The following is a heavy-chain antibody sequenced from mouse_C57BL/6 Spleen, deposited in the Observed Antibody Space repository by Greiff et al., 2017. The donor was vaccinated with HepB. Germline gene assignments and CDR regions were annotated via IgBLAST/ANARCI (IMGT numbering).Heavy chain of an antibody. CDR1: GYTFTDHT. J-gene: IGHJ3*01. Sequence: VQGVESDAELVKPGASVKISCKVSGYTFTDHTIHWMKQRPEQGLEWIGYIYPRDGSTKYNEKFKGKATLTADKASSKAYMQLNSLTSEDSAVYFCASPPLYYYGSEAWFAYWGQGTLVTVSA. CDR2: IYPRDGST. CDR3: ASPPLYYYGSEAWFAY. D-gene: IGHD1-1*01. V-gene: IGHV1-78*01.